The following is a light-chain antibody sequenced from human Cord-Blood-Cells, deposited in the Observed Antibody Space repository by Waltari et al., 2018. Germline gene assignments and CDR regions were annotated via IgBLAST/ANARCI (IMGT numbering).Light chain of an antibody. Sequence: EIVFTQSPGTLSLSPGERATLSCRASQRVSSSYLAWYQQKPGQAPRLLIYGASSRATGIPDRFSGSGSGTDFTLTISRLEPEDFAVYYCQQYGSSPYTFGQGTKLEIK. CDR3: QQYGSSPYT. J-gene: IGKJ2*01. V-gene: IGKV3-20*01. CDR2: GAS. CDR1: QRVSSSY.